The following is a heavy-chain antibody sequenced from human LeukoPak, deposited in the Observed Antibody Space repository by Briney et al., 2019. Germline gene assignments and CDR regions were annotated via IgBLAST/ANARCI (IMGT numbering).Heavy chain of an antibody. V-gene: IGHV4-4*07. D-gene: IGHD3-22*01. Sequence: SETLSLTCTVSGGSTSSYYWSWIRQPAGKGLEWIGGIYTSGSTNYNPSLKSRVTMSVDTSKNQFSLKLSSVTAADTAVYYCAREYYYDSSGYYSIHAFDIWGQGTMVTVSS. J-gene: IGHJ3*02. CDR2: IYTSGST. CDR1: GGSTSSYY. CDR3: AREYYYDSSGYYSIHAFDI.